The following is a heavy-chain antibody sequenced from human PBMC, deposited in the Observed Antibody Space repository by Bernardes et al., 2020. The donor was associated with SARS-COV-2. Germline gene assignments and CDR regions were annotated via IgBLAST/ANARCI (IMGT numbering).Heavy chain of an antibody. CDR1: GGSFSGSY. CDR3: ARVACSSTSCWSVDY. Sequence: SETLSLTCAVSGGSFSGSYWSWIRQPHGPGLAWIGEINHSGSTNYNPSPKSRVTISIDMSKNQFSLKLSSVTAADTAVYYCARVACSSTSCWSVDYWGQGTLVNVSA. V-gene: IGHV4-34*01. J-gene: IGHJ4*02. D-gene: IGHD2-2*01. CDR2: INHSGST.